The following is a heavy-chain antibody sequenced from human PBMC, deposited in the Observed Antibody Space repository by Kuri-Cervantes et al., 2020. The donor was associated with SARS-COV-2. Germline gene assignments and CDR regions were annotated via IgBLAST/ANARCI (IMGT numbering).Heavy chain of an antibody. Sequence: GESLKISCSASGLIFGNYVMYWVRQAPGKVLEYVSSIRNYGGSPYYGDSVKGRFTISRDNSKNTLYVQRDSLRVEDTALYYCVGVECNVVEMVFWGQGSLVTVSS. CDR1: GLIFGNYV. J-gene: IGHJ4*02. CDR2: IRNYGGSP. CDR3: VGVECNVVEMVF. D-gene: IGHD5-24*01. V-gene: IGHV3-64*03.